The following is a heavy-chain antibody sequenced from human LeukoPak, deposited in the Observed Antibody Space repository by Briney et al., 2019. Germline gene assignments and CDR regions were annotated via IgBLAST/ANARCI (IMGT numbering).Heavy chain of an antibody. D-gene: IGHD2-21*02. CDR1: GFTFSSYW. CDR2: IKQDGSEK. J-gene: IGHJ4*02. V-gene: IGHV3-7*01. CDR3: AEWRHRYCGGDCYRSN. Sequence: PGGSLRLSCAASGFTFSSYWMSWVRQAPGKGLEWVANIKQDGSEKYYVDSVKGRFTISRDNAKNSLYLQMNSLRAEDTAVYYCAEWRHRYCGGDCYRSNWGQGTLVTVSS.